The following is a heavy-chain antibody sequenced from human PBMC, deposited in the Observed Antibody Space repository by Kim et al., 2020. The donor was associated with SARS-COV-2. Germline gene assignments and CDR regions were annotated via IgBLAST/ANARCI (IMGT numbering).Heavy chain of an antibody. Sequence: SETLSLTCTVSGGSISSYYWSWIRQPPGKGLEWIGYIYYSGSTNYNPSLKSRVTISVDTSKNQFSLKLSSVTAADTAVYYCARRRGKARITIFGVAKGSNYWYYGMDVWGQGTTVTVSS. D-gene: IGHD3-3*01. CDR3: ARRRGKARITIFGVAKGSNYWYYGMDV. CDR2: IYYSGST. J-gene: IGHJ6*02. V-gene: IGHV4-59*01. CDR1: GGSISSYY.